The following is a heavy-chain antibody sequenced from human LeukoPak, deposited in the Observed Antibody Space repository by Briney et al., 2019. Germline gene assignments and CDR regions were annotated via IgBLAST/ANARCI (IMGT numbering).Heavy chain of an antibody. CDR2: MNPNSGNT. J-gene: IGHJ6*03. Sequence: GASVKVSCKASGHTFSSSDINWVRQPPGQGLEWMGWMNPNSGNTGYAQKFQGRVTITRNTSISTAYMELSSLRSEDTAVYYCARVYSGSYYSSYYYYYMDVWGKGTRSPSP. D-gene: IGHD1-26*01. CDR3: ARVYSGSYYSSYYYYYMDV. V-gene: IGHV1-8*03. CDR1: GHTFSSSD.